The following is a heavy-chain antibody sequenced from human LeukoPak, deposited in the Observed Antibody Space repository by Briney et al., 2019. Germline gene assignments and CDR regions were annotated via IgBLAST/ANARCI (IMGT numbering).Heavy chain of an antibody. CDR3: AKDKDRKVRGVINY. CDR2: ISGSGGTT. V-gene: IGHV3-23*01. D-gene: IGHD3-10*01. Sequence: GGSLRLSCAASGFTFSSYAMSWVRQTPGKGLEWVSGISGSGGTTYYADSVKGRFTISRDNAKNSLYLQMNSLRAEDTALYYCAKDKDRKVRGVINYWGQGTLVTVSS. J-gene: IGHJ4*02. CDR1: GFTFSSYA.